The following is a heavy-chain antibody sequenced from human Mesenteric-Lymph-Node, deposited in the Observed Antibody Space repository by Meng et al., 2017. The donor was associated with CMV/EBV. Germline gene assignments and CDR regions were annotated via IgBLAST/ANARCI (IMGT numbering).Heavy chain of an antibody. D-gene: IGHD1-26*01. CDR3: AGEDGSYLGSCFDY. J-gene: IGHJ4*02. CDR2: ISYDGSNK. Sequence: GESLKISCAASGFTFSSYAMHWVRQAPGKGLEWVVVISYDGSNKYYADSVKGRFTISRDNSKNTLYLQIHSLRAEDTAVYYCAGEDGSYLGSCFDYWGQGTLVTVSS. CDR1: GFTFSSYA. V-gene: IGHV3-30*04.